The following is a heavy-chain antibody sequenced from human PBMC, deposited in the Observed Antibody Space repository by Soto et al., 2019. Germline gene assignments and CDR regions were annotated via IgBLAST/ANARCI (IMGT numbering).Heavy chain of an antibody. V-gene: IGHV4-34*02. D-gene: IGHD3-16*01. Sequence: QVQLQQWGAGLLKPSQTLSLTCAVCGGSFSDYYWSWIRQPPGEGLEWIGETLPGRNTIYNPSLDSRVTFSEDSSKNQFSLTLNAVTVAYTAVYYCARHGGYYFDYWGQGTLVTVSS. CDR3: ARHGGYYFDY. CDR1: GGSFSDYY. CDR2: TLPGRNT. J-gene: IGHJ4*02.